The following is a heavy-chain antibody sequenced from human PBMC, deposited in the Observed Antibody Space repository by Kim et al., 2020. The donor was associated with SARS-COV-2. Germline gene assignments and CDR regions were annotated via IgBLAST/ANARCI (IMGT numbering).Heavy chain of an antibody. J-gene: IGHJ4*02. Sequence: LRSRVTISVDTSKNQFSLKLSSVTAADTAVYYCARRGHDYGDFTTFPFDYWGQGTLVTVSS. V-gene: IGHV4-39*01. CDR3: ARRGHDYGDFTTFPFDY. D-gene: IGHD4-17*01.